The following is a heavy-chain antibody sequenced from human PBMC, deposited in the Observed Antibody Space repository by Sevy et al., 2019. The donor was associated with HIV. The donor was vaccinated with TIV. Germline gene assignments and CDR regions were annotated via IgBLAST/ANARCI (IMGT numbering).Heavy chain of an antibody. CDR1: GYSFTTYW. CDR2: IYPDDSDT. CDR3: ARLEQRHCNGAHCYPFDY. D-gene: IGHD2-21*01. V-gene: IGHV5-51*01. J-gene: IGHJ4*02. Sequence: GESLKISCEGSGYSFTTYWIGWVRQMPGKGLEWMGVIYPDDSDTRYNPSFPGQVTISDDKSINTAYLEWSSLKASDTAIYYCARLEQRHCNGAHCYPFDYWGQGTLVTVSS.